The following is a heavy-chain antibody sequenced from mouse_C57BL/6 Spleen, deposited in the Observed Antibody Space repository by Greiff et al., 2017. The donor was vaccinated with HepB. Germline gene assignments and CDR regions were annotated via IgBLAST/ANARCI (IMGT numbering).Heavy chain of an antibody. CDR2: IWSGGST. CDR1: GFSLTSYG. V-gene: IGHV2-2*01. J-gene: IGHJ3*01. CDR3: ARSSYDYDAMAWFAY. Sequence: VKLMESGPGLVQPSQSLSITCTVSGFSLTSYGVHWVRQSPGKGLEWLGVIWSGGSTDYNAAFISRLSISKDNSKSQVFFKMNSLQADDTAIYYCARSSYDYDAMAWFAYWGQGTLVTVSA. D-gene: IGHD2-4*01.